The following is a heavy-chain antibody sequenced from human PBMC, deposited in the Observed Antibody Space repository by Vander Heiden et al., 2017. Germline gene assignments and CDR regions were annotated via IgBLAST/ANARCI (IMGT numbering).Heavy chain of an antibody. D-gene: IGHD3-10*01. CDR2: ISSSGSTI. CDR1: GLPFSDYY. CDR3: ARDLVRGVNLFDY. V-gene: IGHV3-11*01. J-gene: IGHJ4*02. Sequence: QVQLVESRGGLVKPGGSLRLSWADSGLPFSDYYMSWILQAPGKGLEWVSYISSSGSTIYYADSVKGRFTISRDNAKNSLYLQMNSLRAEDTAVYYCARDLVRGVNLFDYWGQGTLVTVSS.